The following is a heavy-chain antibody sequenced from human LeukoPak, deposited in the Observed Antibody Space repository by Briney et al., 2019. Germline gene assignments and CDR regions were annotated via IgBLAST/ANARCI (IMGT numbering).Heavy chain of an antibody. V-gene: IGHV3-23*01. CDR3: AKEAYRVGRPLFDY. CDR1: GVIFSSYA. CDR2: IGAGDTGT. D-gene: IGHD1-26*01. Sequence: GGSLRLSCAASGVIFSSYAMSWVRQTPEKGLERVSGIGAGDTGTYYADSVKGRFTMSRDISKNTLYLEMNSLRVEDTAVYYCAKEAYRVGRPLFDYWGQGTLVTVSS. J-gene: IGHJ4*02.